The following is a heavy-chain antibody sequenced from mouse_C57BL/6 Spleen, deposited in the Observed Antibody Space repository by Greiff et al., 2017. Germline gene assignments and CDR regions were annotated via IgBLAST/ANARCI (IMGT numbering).Heavy chain of an antibody. Sequence: VQLQQSGAELVRPGASVTLSCTASGYTFTDYEMPWVKQTPVHGLEWIGAIDPETGGTAYNQKFKGKAILTADKSSSTAYMELRGLTSEDSAVYYCTRSVYYGSSPFDYWGQGTTLTVSS. CDR1: GYTFTDYE. D-gene: IGHD1-1*01. CDR2: IDPETGGT. V-gene: IGHV1-15*01. CDR3: TRSVYYGSSPFDY. J-gene: IGHJ2*01.